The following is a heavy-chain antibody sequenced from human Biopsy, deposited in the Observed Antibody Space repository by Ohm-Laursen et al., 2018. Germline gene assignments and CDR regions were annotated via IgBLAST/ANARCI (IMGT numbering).Heavy chain of an antibody. CDR2: ISHTGST. CDR3: ASLPQSPLAVAGDYFDY. V-gene: IGHV4-34*01. Sequence: SQTLSLTCAVYNVSFSSFYWSWIRQPPGKGLEWIGEISHTGSTNYNPPLKSRVFMSVDTPRSQFSLNLNSVTAADTAVYYCASLPQSPLAVAGDYFDYWGQGTLVTVSS. J-gene: IGHJ4*02. D-gene: IGHD6-19*01. CDR1: NVSFSSFY.